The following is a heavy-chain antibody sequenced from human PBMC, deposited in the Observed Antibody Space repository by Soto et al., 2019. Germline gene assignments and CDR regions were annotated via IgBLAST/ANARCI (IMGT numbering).Heavy chain of an antibody. J-gene: IGHJ6*02. V-gene: IGHV3-30*18. CDR3: AKDIYYDFWSGYSTAYYGMDV. CDR1: GFTFSSYG. CDR2: ISYDGSNK. D-gene: IGHD3-3*01. Sequence: QVQLVESGGGVVQPGRSLRLSCAASGFTFSSYGMHWVRQAPGKGLEWVAVISYDGSNKYYADSVKGRFTISRDNSKNTLYLQMNSLRAEETAVYYCAKDIYYDFWSGYSTAYYGMDVWGQGTTVTVSS.